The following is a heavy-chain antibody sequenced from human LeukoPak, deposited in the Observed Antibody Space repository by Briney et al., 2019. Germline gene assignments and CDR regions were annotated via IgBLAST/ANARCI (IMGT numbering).Heavy chain of an antibody. V-gene: IGHV4-38-2*02. CDR1: GYSISSGSY. CDR2: IYQSGSS. D-gene: IGHD5-18*01. Sequence: SETLSLTCAVSGYSISSGSYWGWIRQPPGKGLEWIGSIYQSGSSAYNPSLKSRVTISIDTSKNQFSLKLSSVTAADTAVYYCAREAVYSLAYFDLWGRGTLVTVSS. CDR3: AREAVYSLAYFDL. J-gene: IGHJ2*01.